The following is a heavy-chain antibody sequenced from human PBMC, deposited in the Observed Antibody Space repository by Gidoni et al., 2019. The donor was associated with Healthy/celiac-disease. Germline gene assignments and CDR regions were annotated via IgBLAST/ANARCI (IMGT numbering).Heavy chain of an antibody. CDR2: ISYDGSNK. D-gene: IGHD2-21*02. V-gene: IGHV3-30*18. CDR3: AKCRVVSTYLANLVVTALPDY. CDR1: GFTFSSYG. Sequence: QVQLVESGGGVVQPGRSLRLSCAASGFTFSSYGMPWVRQAPGKGLEWVAVISYDGSNKYYADSVKGRFTISRDNSKNTLYLQMNSLRAEDTAVYYCAKCRVVSTYLANLVVTALPDYWGQGTLVTVSS. J-gene: IGHJ4*02.